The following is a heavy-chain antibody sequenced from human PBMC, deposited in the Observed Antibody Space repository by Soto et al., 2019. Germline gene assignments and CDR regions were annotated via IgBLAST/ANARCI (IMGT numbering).Heavy chain of an antibody. CDR3: ATEIDTSGVLFVY. D-gene: IGHD3-10*01. CDR1: GGFIIDHY. V-gene: IGHV4-59*03. J-gene: IGHJ4*01. CDR2: IHNGGST. Sequence: SETLSVTCTVSGGFIIDHYYMWIRQSPWKGLEYIGYIHNGGSTNYNPSLKSRVIISVDTSKNQFSLKLTSVTAANTAVYYCATEIDTSGVLFVYWRDGTPVPV.